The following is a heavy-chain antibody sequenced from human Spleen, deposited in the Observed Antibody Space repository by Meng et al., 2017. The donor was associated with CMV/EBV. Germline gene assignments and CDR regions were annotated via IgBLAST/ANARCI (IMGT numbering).Heavy chain of an antibody. Sequence: SETLSLTCAVYGGSFSGYYWSWIRQPPGKGLEWIGEINHSGSTNYNPSLKSRVTISVDTSKNQFSLKLSSVTAADTAVYYCARALVRYYYDSSGWTDAFDIWGQGTMVTVSS. CDR1: GGSFSGYY. D-gene: IGHD3-22*01. CDR3: ARALVRYYYDSSGWTDAFDI. CDR2: INHSGST. J-gene: IGHJ3*02. V-gene: IGHV4-34*01.